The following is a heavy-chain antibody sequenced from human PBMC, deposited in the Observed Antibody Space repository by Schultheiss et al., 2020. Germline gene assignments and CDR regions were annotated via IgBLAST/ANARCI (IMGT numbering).Heavy chain of an antibody. CDR1: GFTFSSYA. J-gene: IGHJ3*02. D-gene: IGHD3-22*01. CDR2: INSDGSST. V-gene: IGHV3-23*01. Sequence: GGSLRLSCAASGFTFSSYAMSWVRQAPGKGLVWVSRINSDGSSTSYADSVKGRFTISRDNSKNTLYLQMNSLRAEDTAVYYCARDHTMMDAFDIWGQGTMVTVSS. CDR3: ARDHTMMDAFDI.